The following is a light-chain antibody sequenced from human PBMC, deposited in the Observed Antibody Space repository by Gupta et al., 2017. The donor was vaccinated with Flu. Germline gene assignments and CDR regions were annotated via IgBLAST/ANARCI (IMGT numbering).Light chain of an antibody. CDR3: LFSHSGGVV. CDR1: TGAVTSGHY. Sequence: QAVVTQEPSLPVSPGGTVTLTCGSSTGAVTSGHYPYWFQQKPGQAPRTLIYDTTNKHSWTPARFSGSLLGGKAALTLSGAQPEDEADYYCLFSHSGGVVFGGGTKLTVL. J-gene: IGLJ2*01. CDR2: DTT. V-gene: IGLV7-46*01.